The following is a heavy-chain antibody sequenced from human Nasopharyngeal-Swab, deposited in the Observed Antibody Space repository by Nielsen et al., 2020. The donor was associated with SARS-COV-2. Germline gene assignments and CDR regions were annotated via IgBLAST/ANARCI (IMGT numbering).Heavy chain of an antibody. J-gene: IGHJ5*02. CDR1: GFTFDDYA. CDR3: AKGTRGTVWFDP. CDR2: ISWNSGSI. V-gene: IGHV3-9*01. Sequence: CAASGFTFDDYAMHWVRQAPGKGLEWVSGISWNSGSIGYADSVKGRFTISRDNAKNSLYLQMNSLRAEDTALYYCAKGTRGTVWFDPWGQGTLVTVSS. D-gene: IGHD3-10*01.